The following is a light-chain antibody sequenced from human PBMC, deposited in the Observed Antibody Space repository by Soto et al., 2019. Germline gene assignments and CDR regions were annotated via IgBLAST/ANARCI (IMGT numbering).Light chain of an antibody. J-gene: IGKJ1*01. CDR1: QSVSNNY. CDR2: GAS. CDR3: QQYGSSGT. V-gene: IGKV3-20*01. Sequence: EIVLTQSPGTLSLSPGERPTLSCRASQSVSNNYLAWFQQKPGQAPRLRIYGASNRATGIPDRLSGSGSGTDFTLNISRLEPEDFAVYYCQQYGSSGTFGQGTKVDI.